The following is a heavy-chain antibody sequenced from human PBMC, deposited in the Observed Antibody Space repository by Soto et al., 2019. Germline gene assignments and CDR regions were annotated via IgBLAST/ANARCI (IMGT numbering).Heavy chain of an antibody. CDR1: GGTFSSYA. CDR2: IIPIFGTA. J-gene: IGHJ6*02. Sequence: SVQVSCKASGGTFSSYAISWVRQAPGQGLEWMGGIIPIFGTANYAQKFQGRVTITADESTSTAYMELSSLRSEDTAVYYCARDCTNCTNGVCPPFYYYDPFLDIWG. V-gene: IGHV1-69*13. D-gene: IGHD2-8*01. CDR3: ARDCTNCTNGVCPPFYYYDPFLDI.